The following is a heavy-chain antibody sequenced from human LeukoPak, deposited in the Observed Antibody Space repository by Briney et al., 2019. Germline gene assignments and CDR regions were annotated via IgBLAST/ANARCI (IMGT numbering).Heavy chain of an antibody. CDR2: IYYSGST. CDR1: GGSISSGDYY. J-gene: IGHJ4*02. CDR3: ARDLFSQTGNGIN. V-gene: IGHV4-30-4*02. Sequence: PSETLSLTCTVSGGSISSGDYYWSWIRQPPGKGLEWIGYIYYSGSTYYNPSLKSRVTISVDTSKNQFSLKLSSVTAADTAVYYCARDLFSQTGNGINWGQGTLVTVSS. D-gene: IGHD1-1*01.